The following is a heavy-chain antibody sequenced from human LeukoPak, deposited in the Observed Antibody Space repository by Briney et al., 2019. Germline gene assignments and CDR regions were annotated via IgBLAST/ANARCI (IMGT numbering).Heavy chain of an antibody. Sequence: GGSLRLSCAASGFTFSSYSMHWVRQAPGKGLEWVSDISRSSTTTNYADSVKGRFTISRDDAKNSLYLQMNSLRDEDTAVYYCARVLGVLVVRVSFDYWGRGTLVTVSS. V-gene: IGHV3-48*02. D-gene: IGHD3-16*01. CDR3: ARVLGVLVVRVSFDY. CDR2: ISRSSTTT. J-gene: IGHJ4*02. CDR1: GFTFSSYS.